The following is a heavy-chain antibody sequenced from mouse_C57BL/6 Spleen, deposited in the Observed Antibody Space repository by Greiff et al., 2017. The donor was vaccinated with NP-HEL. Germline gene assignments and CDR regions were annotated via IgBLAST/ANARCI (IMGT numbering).Heavy chain of an antibody. CDR2: IDPEDGET. CDR1: GFNIKDYY. Sequence: EVKLVESGAELVKPGASVKLSCTASGFNIKDYYMHWVKQRTEQGLEWIGRIDPEDGETKYAPKFQGKATITADTSSNTAYLQLSSLTSEDTAVYYCGLGYYSNGDFDYWGQGTTLTVSS. V-gene: IGHV14-2*01. CDR3: GLGYYSNGDFDY. J-gene: IGHJ2*01. D-gene: IGHD2-12*01.